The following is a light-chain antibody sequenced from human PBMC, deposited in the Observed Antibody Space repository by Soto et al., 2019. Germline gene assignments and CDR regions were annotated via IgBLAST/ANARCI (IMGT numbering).Light chain of an antibody. CDR1: QDISNY. CDR2: DAS. J-gene: IGKJ4*01. V-gene: IGKV1-33*01. Sequence: DIQMTQSPSSLSASVGDRVTITCQASQDISNYLNWYQQKPGKAPKLLIYDASNVETGVPSRFSGSGSGTEFPFSISGLQAGDIPTYYCQEYDNLPLTFGGGTKVALK. CDR3: QEYDNLPLT.